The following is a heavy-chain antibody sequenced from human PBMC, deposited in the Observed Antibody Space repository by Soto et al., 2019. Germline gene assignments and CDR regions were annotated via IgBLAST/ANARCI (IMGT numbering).Heavy chain of an antibody. CDR2: ITDSGTGT. CDR1: GFTFSSCV. J-gene: IGHJ4*02. V-gene: IGHV3-23*01. D-gene: IGHD6-13*01. CDR3: AKGLINGRWYAED. Sequence: EVHLLESGGGLVHPGESLRLSCGASGFTFSSCVMTWVRQAPGKGLEWVSCITDSGTGTYYADSVKGRFTISRDNSKKKMYLQMNNLGAEDTGVYYCAKGLINGRWYAEDWGQGTLVTVSS.